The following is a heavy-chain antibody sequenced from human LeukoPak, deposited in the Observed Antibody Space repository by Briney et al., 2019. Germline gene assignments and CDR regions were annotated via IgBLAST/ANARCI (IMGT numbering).Heavy chain of an antibody. CDR3: ARLYSSGYYYLFDY. Sequence: PGGSLRLSXAASGFTFDDYAMHWVRQAPGKGLEWVSLISGDGGSTYYADSVKGRFTISRDNSKNSLYLQMNSLRTEDTALYYCARLYSSGYYYLFDYRGQGTLVTVSS. CDR1: GFTFDDYA. J-gene: IGHJ4*02. D-gene: IGHD3-22*01. V-gene: IGHV3-43*02. CDR2: ISGDGGST.